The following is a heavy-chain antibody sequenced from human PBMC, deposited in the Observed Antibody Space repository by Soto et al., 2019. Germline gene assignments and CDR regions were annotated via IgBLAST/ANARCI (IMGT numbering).Heavy chain of an antibody. CDR3: ARGRYSYGYYFDY. CDR2: IYYSGST. V-gene: IGHV4-30-4*01. Sequence: PSETLSLTCTVSGGSISSGDYYWSWIRQPPGKGLEWIGYIYYSGSTYYNPSLKSRVTISVDTSKNQFSLKLSSVTAADTAVYYCARGRYSYGYYFDYWGQGTLVTVSS. CDR1: GGSISSGDYY. J-gene: IGHJ4*02. D-gene: IGHD5-18*01.